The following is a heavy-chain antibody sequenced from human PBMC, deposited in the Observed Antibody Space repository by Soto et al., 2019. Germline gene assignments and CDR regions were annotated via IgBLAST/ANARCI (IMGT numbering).Heavy chain of an antibody. V-gene: IGHV3-23*01. J-gene: IGHJ4*02. D-gene: IGHD3-22*01. Sequence: EVQLLESGGGLVQPGGSLRLSCAASGFTFSSYAMSWVRQAPGKGLEWVSAISGSGGSTYYADSVKGRLTISRDNSKNTLYLQMNSLRAEDTAVYYCAKDPYYDSSGYPYYFDYWGQGTLVTVSS. CDR1: GFTFSSYA. CDR2: ISGSGGST. CDR3: AKDPYYDSSGYPYYFDY.